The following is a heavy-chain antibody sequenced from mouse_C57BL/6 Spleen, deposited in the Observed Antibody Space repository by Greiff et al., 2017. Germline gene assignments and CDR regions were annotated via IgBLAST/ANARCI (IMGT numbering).Heavy chain of an antibody. CDR3: AASTMVTDWYFDV. J-gene: IGHJ1*03. V-gene: IGHV1-64*01. D-gene: IGHD2-2*01. CDR1: GYTFTSYW. Sequence: QVQLQQPGAELVKPGASVKLSCKASGYTFTSYWMHWVKQRPGQGLEWIGMIHPNSGSTNYNEKFKSKATLTVDKSSSTAYMQLSSLTSEDSAVYYCAASTMVTDWYFDVWGTGTTVTVSS. CDR2: IHPNSGST.